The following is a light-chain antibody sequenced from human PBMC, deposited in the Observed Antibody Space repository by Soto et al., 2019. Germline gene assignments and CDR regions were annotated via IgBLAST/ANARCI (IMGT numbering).Light chain of an antibody. CDR2: GAS. V-gene: IGKV3-15*01. CDR3: HQYNNWPSWT. CDR1: QSVSSN. Sequence: EIVMTQSPATLSVSPGERATRSCRASQSVSSNLAWYQQKPGQAPRLLIYGASIRATGIPARFSGSGSGTEFTLTISSLQSEDFAVYYCHQYNNWPSWTFGQGTKVEIK. J-gene: IGKJ1*01.